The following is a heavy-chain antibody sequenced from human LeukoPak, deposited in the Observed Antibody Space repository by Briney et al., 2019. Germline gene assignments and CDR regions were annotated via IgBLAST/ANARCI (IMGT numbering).Heavy chain of an antibody. V-gene: IGHV4-39*02. CDR1: GGSISSTGYY. D-gene: IGHD3-9*01. CDR2: IYYSGIN. J-gene: IGHJ4*02. Sequence: PSETLSLTCTVSGGSISSTGYYWDWIRQPPGKGLEWIGNIYYSGINYYNPSLRSRVTISVDTSKNQFSLKVSSVTAADAAVYYCARDDILTGSFDFWGQGTLVTVS. CDR3: ARDDILTGSFDF.